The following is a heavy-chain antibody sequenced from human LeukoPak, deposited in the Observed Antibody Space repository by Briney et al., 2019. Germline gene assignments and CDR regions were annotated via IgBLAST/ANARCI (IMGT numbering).Heavy chain of an antibody. CDR1: GGSFNGYY. Sequence: KPSETLFLTCAVYGGSFNGYYWSGIRPPPGKGRKWNGENNHSGSTKNNPSLKSRVTISVDTSKNQFSLKLSAETDADTAVYYCARGPGEPDIVVVPAANYYYYGMDVWGQGTTVTVSS. CDR2: NNHSGST. J-gene: IGHJ6*02. V-gene: IGHV4-34*01. D-gene: IGHD2-2*01. CDR3: ARGPGEPDIVVVPAANYYYYGMDV.